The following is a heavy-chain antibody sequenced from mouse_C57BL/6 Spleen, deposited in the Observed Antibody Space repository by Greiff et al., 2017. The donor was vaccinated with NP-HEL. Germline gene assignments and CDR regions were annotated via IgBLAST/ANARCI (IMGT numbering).Heavy chain of an antibody. J-gene: IGHJ4*01. CDR2: IDPETGGT. CDR3: TRDRYYAMDY. CDR1: GYTFTDYE. V-gene: IGHV1-15*01. D-gene: IGHD3-2*01. Sequence: VQLQQSGAELVRPGASVTLSCKASGYTFTDYEMHWVKQTPVHGLEWIGAIDPETGGTAYNQKFKGKAILTADKSSSTAYRELRSLTSEDSAVYYCTRDRYYAMDYWGQGTSATVSS.